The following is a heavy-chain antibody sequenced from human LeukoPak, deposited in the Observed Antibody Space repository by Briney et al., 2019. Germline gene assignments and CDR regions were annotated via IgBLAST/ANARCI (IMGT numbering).Heavy chain of an antibody. J-gene: IGHJ3*02. CDR3: ARGTYTMTTDAFDI. V-gene: IGHV4-61*02. Sequence: SETLSLTCAVSGGSISSSSYYWSWIRQPAGKGLEWIGRIYTSGSTNYNPSLKSRVTMSVDTSKNQFSLKLSSVTAADTAVYYCARGTYTMTTDAFDIWGQGTLVTVSS. D-gene: IGHD2-2*02. CDR1: GGSISSSSYY. CDR2: IYTSGST.